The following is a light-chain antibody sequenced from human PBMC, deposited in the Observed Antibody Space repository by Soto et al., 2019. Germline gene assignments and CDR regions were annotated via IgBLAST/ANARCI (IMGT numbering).Light chain of an antibody. Sequence: DIEMTQSPSSLSASVGDRVTISCRASQGIGNFLAWYQHKQGNVPKLLIYAASTLQSGGPSRFSGSGSGTDFTLTISDLQPEDVATYYCQHYNSYSEAFGQGTKV. CDR1: QGIGNF. CDR3: QHYNSYSEA. CDR2: AAS. V-gene: IGKV1-27*01. J-gene: IGKJ1*01.